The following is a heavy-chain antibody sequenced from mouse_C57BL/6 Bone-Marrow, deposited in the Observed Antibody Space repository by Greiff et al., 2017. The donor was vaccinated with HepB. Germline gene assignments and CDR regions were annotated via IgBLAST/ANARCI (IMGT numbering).Heavy chain of an antibody. CDR2: INPSNGGT. J-gene: IGHJ3*01. D-gene: IGHD1-1*01. CDR1: NCSSYW. V-gene: IGHV1-53*01. CDR3: ARKGIITTGEGFAY. Sequence: NCSSYWMHWVKQRPGQGLEWIGNINPSNGGTNYNEKFKSKATLTVDKSSSTAYMQLSSLTSEDSAVYYCARKGIITTGEGFAYWGQGTLVTVSA.